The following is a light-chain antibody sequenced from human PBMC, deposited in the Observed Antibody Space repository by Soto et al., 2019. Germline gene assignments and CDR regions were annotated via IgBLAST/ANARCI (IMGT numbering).Light chain of an antibody. CDR3: QQSSSFPFT. Sequence: DIQMTQSPSSVSASVGDRVTITGRANQGISNWLAWYQHKTCKAPKLLIFAASALQRGFPSRFRGSGSGTDFTLTISCLQPDDFATHDCQQSSSFPFTFGPGTKVDIK. V-gene: IGKV1-12*02. CDR1: QGISNW. J-gene: IGKJ3*01. CDR2: AAS.